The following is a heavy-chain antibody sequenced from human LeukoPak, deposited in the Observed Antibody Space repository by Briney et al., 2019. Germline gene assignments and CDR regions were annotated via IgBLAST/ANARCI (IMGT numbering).Heavy chain of an antibody. J-gene: IGHJ4*02. CDR2: ISYDGSNK. CDR1: GFTFSSYA. CDR3: VRGEIDY. Sequence: PGGSLRLSCAASGFTFSSYAMHWVRQAPGKGLEWVAVISYDGSNKYYADSVKGRFTISIDNSKNTLYLQMNSLRAEDTAVYYCVRGEIDYWGQGTLVTVSS. D-gene: IGHD3-10*01. V-gene: IGHV3-30-3*01.